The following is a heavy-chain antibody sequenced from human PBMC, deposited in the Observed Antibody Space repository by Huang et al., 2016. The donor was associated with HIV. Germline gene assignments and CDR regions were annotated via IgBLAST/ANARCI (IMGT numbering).Heavy chain of an antibody. V-gene: IGHV3-30*14. CDR3: ARDTTTVAGLDF. CDR1: GFTFRDHP. Sequence: QVQLVESGGGVVQPGRSLRLSCAVSGFTFRDHPMHWVRQAPGKGLEWVAVISFDGRNKVYADLVRGRFTISRDNSKNILYLQLNSLTPADTSIYYCARDTTTVAGLDFWGQGALVTVSS. CDR2: ISFDGRNK. J-gene: IGHJ4*02. D-gene: IGHD6-19*01.